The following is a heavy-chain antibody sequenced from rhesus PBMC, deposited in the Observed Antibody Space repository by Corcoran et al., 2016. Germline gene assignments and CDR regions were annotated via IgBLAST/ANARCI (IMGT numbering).Heavy chain of an antibody. Sequence: QVQLQESGPGLVKPSETLSLTCAVSGGSFRNNWWSWIRQPPGKGLEWIGEINGNNESPNYNPALRGRGTISKDSSKTQFALQLTSVTAADTAVFYWARYNFRGDNSYCFDYWGQGVLVTVSS. CDR3: ARYNFRGDNSYCFDY. D-gene: IGHD1-20*01. CDR1: GGSFRNNW. V-gene: IGHV4-80*01. CDR2: INGNNESP. J-gene: IGHJ4*01.